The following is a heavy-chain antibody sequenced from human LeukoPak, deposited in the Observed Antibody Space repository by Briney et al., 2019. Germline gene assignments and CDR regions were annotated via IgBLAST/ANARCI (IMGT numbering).Heavy chain of an antibody. Sequence: SETLSLTCAVYGGSFSGYYWSWIRQPPGKGLGWIGEINHSGSTNYNPSLKSRVTISVDTSKNQFSLKLSSVTAADTAVYYCARGFYYMDVWGKGTTVTVSS. CDR2: INHSGST. J-gene: IGHJ6*03. CDR1: GGSFSGYY. CDR3: ARGFYYMDV. V-gene: IGHV4-34*01.